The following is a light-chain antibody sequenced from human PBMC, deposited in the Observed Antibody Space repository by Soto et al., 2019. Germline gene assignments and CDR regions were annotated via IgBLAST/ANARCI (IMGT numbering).Light chain of an antibody. CDR3: CSYAGSSTSSYV. CDR1: SSDVGSYNL. CDR2: EGS. Sequence: QSALTQPASVSGSPGQSITISCTATSSDVGSYNLVSWYQQHPGKAPKLMIYEGSKRPSGVSNRFSGSKSGNTASLTVSGLQAGEEADYYCCSYAGSSTSSYVFGAGTKVTVL. J-gene: IGLJ1*01. V-gene: IGLV2-23*01.